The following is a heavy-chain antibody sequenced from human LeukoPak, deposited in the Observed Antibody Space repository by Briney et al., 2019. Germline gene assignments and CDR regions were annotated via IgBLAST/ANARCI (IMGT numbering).Heavy chain of an antibody. CDR1: GGSVSSDNYY. J-gene: IGHJ4*02. D-gene: IGHD2-2*01. CDR2: ISYSGRA. V-gene: IGHV4-61*01. Sequence: SDTLSLTCTVSGGSVSSDNYYWTWIRQPPGKGLEWSGYISYSGRAAYNPSLKSRVTMSIDTSKHQFSLKLSSVSAADTAVYCCGMDFCSSSSCHFDYWGQGTLVTVSS. CDR3: GMDFCSSSSCHFDY.